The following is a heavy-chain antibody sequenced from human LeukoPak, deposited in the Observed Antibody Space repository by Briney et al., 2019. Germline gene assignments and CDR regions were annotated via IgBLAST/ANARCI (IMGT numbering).Heavy chain of an antibody. CDR2: ISPNNGDT. V-gene: IGHV1-2*02. CDR3: ARSFREADWFDP. CDR1: SYTFGDYY. Sequence: ASVKVSCKTSSYTFGDYYIHWVRQAPGQGLEWMGWISPNNGDTLYTEEFQGRVTMTRDTSISTAYMELSRLRSDDTAVYYCARSFREADWFDPWGQGTLVTVSS. J-gene: IGHJ5*02. D-gene: IGHD2/OR15-2a*01.